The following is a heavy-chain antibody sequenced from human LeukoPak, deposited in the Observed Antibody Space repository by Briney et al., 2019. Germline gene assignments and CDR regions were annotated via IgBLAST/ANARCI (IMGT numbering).Heavy chain of an antibody. V-gene: IGHV4-34*01. CDR2: INHSGST. CDR3: ARTRIAARLPFDY. D-gene: IGHD6-6*01. CDR1: GGSFSGYY. J-gene: IGHJ4*02. Sequence: PSETLSLTCAVYGGSFSGYYWSWIRQPPGKGLEWIGEINHSGSTNYNPSLKSRVTISVDTSKNQFSLKLSSVTAADTAVYYCARTRIAARLPFDYWGQGTLVTVSS.